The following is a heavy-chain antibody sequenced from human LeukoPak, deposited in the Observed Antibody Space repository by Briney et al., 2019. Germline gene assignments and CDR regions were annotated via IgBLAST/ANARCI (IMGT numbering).Heavy chain of an antibody. CDR2: INHSGST. V-gene: IGHV4-34*01. CDR3: TRDSHLDSSGNYQQYYYYMDV. CDR1: GGSFSGYY. J-gene: IGHJ6*03. D-gene: IGHD3-22*01. Sequence: SETLSLTCAVYGGSFSGYYWSWIRQPPGKGLEWIGEINHSGSTNYNPSLKSRVTISVDTSKNQFSLNLSSVTAADTAVYYCTRDSHLDSSGNYQQYYYYMDVWGKGTTVTVS.